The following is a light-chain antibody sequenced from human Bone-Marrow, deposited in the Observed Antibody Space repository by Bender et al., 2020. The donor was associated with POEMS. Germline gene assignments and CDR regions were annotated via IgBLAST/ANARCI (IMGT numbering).Light chain of an antibody. CDR3: VAWDDSLSGWV. CDR1: SSNIGSNY. Sequence: QSVLTQPPSASGTPGQRVTISCSRSSSNIGSNYVYWYQQLPGTAPKLLIYSNNQRPSGVPDRFSGSKSGTSASLAISGLQSEDEADYYCVAWDDSLSGWVFGGGTKLTVL. J-gene: IGLJ3*02. V-gene: IGLV1-47*02. CDR2: SNN.